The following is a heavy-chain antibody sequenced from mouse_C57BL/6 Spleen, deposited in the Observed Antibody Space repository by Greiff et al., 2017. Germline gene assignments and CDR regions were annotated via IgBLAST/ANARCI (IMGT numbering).Heavy chain of an antibody. CDR3: ARDPEGGSSPWFAY. D-gene: IGHD1-1*01. CDR1: GFTFSSYA. Sequence: DVKLVESGGGLVKPGGSLKLSCAASGFTFSSYAMSWVRQTPEKRLEWVATISDGGSYTYYPDNVKGRFTISRDNAKNNLYLQMSHLKSEDTAMYYCARDPEGGSSPWFAYWGQGTLVTVSA. V-gene: IGHV5-4*01. J-gene: IGHJ3*01. CDR2: ISDGGSYT.